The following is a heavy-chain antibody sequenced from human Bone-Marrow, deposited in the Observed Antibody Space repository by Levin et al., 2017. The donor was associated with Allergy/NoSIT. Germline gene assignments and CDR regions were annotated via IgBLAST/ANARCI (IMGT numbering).Heavy chain of an antibody. V-gene: IGHV1-2*04. CDR2: INPNSGGT. J-gene: IGHJ5*02. CDR3: ARGYVVVPAAMGNWFDP. Sequence: ASVKVSCKASGYTFTGYYMHWVRQAPGQGLEWMGWINPNSGGTNYAQKFQGWVTMTRDTSISTAYMELSRLRSDDTAVYYCARGYVVVPAAMGNWFDPWGQGTLVTVSS. CDR1: GYTFTGYY. D-gene: IGHD2-2*01.